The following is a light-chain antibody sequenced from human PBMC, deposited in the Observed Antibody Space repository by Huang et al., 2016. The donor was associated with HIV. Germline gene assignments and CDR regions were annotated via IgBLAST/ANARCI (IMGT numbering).Light chain of an antibody. CDR3: QQYNNWPPVT. J-gene: IGKJ2*01. Sequence: EVVMTQSPATLSVSPGERATLSCRASQNINSNLAWYQQKPGQTPRLLIYGASTRANGIPARFSGSGSGTEFTLTISSLQSEDFAVYYCQQYNNWPPVTFGQGTKLEIK. V-gene: IGKV3-15*01. CDR2: GAS. CDR1: QNINSN.